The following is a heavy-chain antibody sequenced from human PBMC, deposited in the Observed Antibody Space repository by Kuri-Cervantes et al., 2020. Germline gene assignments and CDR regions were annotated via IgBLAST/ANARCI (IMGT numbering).Heavy chain of an antibody. D-gene: IGHD5-18*01. Sequence: GSLRLSCTVSGGSISSSSYYWGWIRQPPGKGLEWIGSIYYSGSTYYNPSLKSRVTISVDTSKNHFSLKLSSVTAADTAVYYCARSGGIQLWSSGLDYWGQGTLVTVSS. J-gene: IGHJ4*02. CDR2: IYYSGST. V-gene: IGHV4-39*02. CDR1: GGSISSSSYY. CDR3: ARSGGIQLWSSGLDY.